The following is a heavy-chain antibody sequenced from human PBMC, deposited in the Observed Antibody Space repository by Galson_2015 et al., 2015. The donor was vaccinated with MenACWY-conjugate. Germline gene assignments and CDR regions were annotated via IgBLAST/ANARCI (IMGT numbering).Heavy chain of an antibody. Sequence: CAISGDRVSSNRAAWSWIRQSPSRGFEWLGRTYYRSKWYNDSAASVKSRITINPDTSKNQFSLQLNSVTPEDTAVYYCARDQAVTGTFDYWGQGTLVTVSS. CDR2: TYYRSKWYN. D-gene: IGHD6-19*01. CDR3: ARDQAVTGTFDY. J-gene: IGHJ4*02. V-gene: IGHV6-1*01. CDR1: GDRVSSNRAA.